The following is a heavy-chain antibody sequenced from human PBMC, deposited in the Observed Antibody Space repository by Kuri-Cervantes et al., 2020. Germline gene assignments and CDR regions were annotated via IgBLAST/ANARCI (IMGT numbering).Heavy chain of an antibody. CDR1: GFTFSSYG. CDR3: AREMLLVVAALYNTDAFDI. Sequence: GESLKISCAASGFTFSSYGMHWVRQAPGKGLEWVAVISYDGSNKYYADSVKGRFTISRDNAKNSLYLQMNSLRAEDTAVYYCAREMLLVVAALYNTDAFDIWGQGTMVTVSS. CDR2: ISYDGSNK. D-gene: IGHD2-15*01. V-gene: IGHV3-30*03. J-gene: IGHJ3*02.